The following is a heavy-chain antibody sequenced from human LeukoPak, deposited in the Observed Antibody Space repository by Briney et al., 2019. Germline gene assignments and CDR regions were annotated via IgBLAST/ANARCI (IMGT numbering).Heavy chain of an antibody. CDR2: IIPIFGTA. CDR3: AREPTMTTVTTGPSSEYFQH. V-gene: IGHV1-69*05. Sequence: SVKVSCKASGGTFSSYAISWVRQAPGQGPEWMGGIIPIFGTANYAQKFQGRVTITTDESTSTAYMELSSLRSGDTAVYYRAREPTMTTVTTGPSSEYFQHWGQGTLVTVSS. CDR1: GGTFSSYA. D-gene: IGHD4-11*01. J-gene: IGHJ1*01.